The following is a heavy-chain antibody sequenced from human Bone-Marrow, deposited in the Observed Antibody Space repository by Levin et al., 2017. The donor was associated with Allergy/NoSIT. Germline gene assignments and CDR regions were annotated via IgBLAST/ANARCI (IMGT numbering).Heavy chain of an antibody. V-gene: IGHV1-8*01. J-gene: IGHJ6*02. CDR3: ARVPSYDILTGYYIPYYYGMDV. CDR2: MNPNSGNT. CDR1: GYTFTSYD. Sequence: ASVKVSCKASGYTFTSYDINWVRQATGQGLEWMGWMNPNSGNTGYAQKFQGRVTMTRNTSISTAYMELSSLRSEDTAVYYCARVPSYDILTGYYIPYYYGMDVWGQGTTVTVSS. D-gene: IGHD3-9*01.